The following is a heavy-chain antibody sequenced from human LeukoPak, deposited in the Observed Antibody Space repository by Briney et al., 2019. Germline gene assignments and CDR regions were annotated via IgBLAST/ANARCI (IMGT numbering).Heavy chain of an antibody. CDR2: IKQDGSEK. V-gene: IGHV3-7*03. J-gene: IGHJ4*02. Sequence: QSGGSLRLSCAASGSTFSSYWMSWVRQAPGKGLEWVANIKQDGSEKYYVDSVKGRFTISRDNSKNTLYLQMNSLRAEDTAVYYCAKVPTYYYGSGHVDYWGQGTLVTVSS. D-gene: IGHD3-10*01. CDR3: AKVPTYYYGSGHVDY. CDR1: GSTFSSYW.